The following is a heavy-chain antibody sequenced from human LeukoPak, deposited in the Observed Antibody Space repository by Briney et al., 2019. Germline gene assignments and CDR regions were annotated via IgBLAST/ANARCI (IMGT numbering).Heavy chain of an antibody. V-gene: IGHV3-30-3*01. CDR1: GFTFSSYA. J-gene: IGHJ4*02. D-gene: IGHD3-9*01. CDR3: ARGGSDYDILTGLDY. CDR2: ISYDGSNK. Sequence: GGSLRLSCAASGFTFSSYAMHWVRPAPGKGLEWVAVISYDGSNKYYADSVKGRFTISRDNPKNTLYLQMNSLRAEDTAVYYCARGGSDYDILTGLDYWGQGTLVTVSS.